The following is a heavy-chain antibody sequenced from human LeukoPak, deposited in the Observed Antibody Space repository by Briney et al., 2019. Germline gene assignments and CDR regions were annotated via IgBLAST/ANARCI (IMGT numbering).Heavy chain of an antibody. CDR3: ARARWLGTFDY. Sequence: GASVKVSCKASGYTFSSYGINWVRQAPGQGLEWMGRINPNSGGTNYAQKFQGRVTMTRDTSISTAYMELSRLRSDDTAVYYCARARWLGTFDYWGQGTLVTVPS. CDR1: GYTFSSYG. D-gene: IGHD6-19*01. V-gene: IGHV1-2*06. CDR2: INPNSGGT. J-gene: IGHJ4*02.